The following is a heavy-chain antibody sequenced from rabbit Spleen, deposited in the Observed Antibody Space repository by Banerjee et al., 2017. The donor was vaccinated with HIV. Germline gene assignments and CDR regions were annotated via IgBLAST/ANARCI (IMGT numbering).Heavy chain of an antibody. V-gene: IGHV1S7*01. Sequence: QSLEESGGDLVKPGGSLKLSCKASGFDFSSYSMSWVRQAPGKGLEWIGIIAYDGSTAYASWVNGRFSISRENAQNTLYLQVNSLTAADTATYFCVRERARRTSANYILNLWGPGTLVTVS. CDR2: IAYDGST. CDR3: VRERARRTSANYILNL. J-gene: IGHJ4*01. D-gene: IGHD1-1*01. CDR1: GFDFSSYS.